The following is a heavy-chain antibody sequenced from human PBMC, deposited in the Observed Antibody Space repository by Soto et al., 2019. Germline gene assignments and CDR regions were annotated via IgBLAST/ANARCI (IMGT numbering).Heavy chain of an antibody. CDR3: ARVKTTVTAPDSFDI. CDR1: GYSISSGYY. J-gene: IGHJ3*02. CDR2: IYHSGNT. D-gene: IGHD4-17*01. V-gene: IGHV4-38-2*01. Sequence: SETLSLTCVVSGYSISSGYYWGWIRQPPGTGLEWIGSIYHSGNTYYNPSFKSRVTISVDTSKNQFSLKLNSVTAADTAVYYCARVKTTVTAPDSFDIWGQGTKVTVSS.